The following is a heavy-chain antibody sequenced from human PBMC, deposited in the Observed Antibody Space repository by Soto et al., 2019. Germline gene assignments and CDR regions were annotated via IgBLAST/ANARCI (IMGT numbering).Heavy chain of an antibody. D-gene: IGHD4-17*01. CDR3: ARGEAGYHYGLRPYSGMEV. V-gene: IGHV4-59*01. CDR1: GGSISSYY. Sequence: PSETLSLTCTVSGGSISSYYWSWIRQPPGKGLEWIGYIYYSGSTNYSPSLKSRIIISLDTSKNQFSRKVSSVTAADTAMYYYARGEAGYHYGLRPYSGMEVGGQGT. CDR2: IYYSGST. J-gene: IGHJ6*02.